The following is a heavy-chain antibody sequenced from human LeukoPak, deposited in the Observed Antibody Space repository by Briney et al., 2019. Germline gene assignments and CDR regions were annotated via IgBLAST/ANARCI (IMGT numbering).Heavy chain of an antibody. CDR2: IKEDGSER. CDR3: ARAGGAVAGPFDY. D-gene: IGHD6-19*01. CDR1: AFIFSGHW. J-gene: IGHJ4*02. V-gene: IGHV3-7*03. Sequence: GGSLRLSCEGSAFIFSGHWMNWVRQTPGKGLEWVASIKEDGSERQYVDSVKGRFSISRDNTKGSLFLQLNSLRAEDTAVYYCARAGGAVAGPFDYWGQGTLVTVSS.